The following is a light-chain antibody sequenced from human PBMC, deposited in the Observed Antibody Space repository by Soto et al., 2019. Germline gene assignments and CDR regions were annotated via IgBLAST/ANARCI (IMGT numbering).Light chain of an antibody. J-gene: IGLJ1*01. Sequence: QSVLTQPASVSGSPGQSITISCTGTSSDISIYNYVSWYQQHPGKAPKLIIYEVSNRPSGISNRFSGAKSGNTASLTISGLQVEDEADYYCSSYTRSSTSYVFGTGTKVTVL. CDR3: SSYTRSSTSYV. CDR1: SSDISIYNY. V-gene: IGLV2-14*01. CDR2: EVS.